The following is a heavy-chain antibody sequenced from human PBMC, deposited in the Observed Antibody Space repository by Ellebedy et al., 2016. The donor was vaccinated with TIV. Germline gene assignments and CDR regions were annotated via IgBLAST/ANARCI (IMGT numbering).Heavy chain of an antibody. D-gene: IGHD3-22*01. J-gene: IGHJ6*02. V-gene: IGHV3-11*05. Sequence: GGSLRLXXAASGFTFSDYYMSWIRQAPGKGLEWVSYISSSSSYTNYADSVKGRFTISRDNAKNSLYLQMNSLRAEDTAVYYCARDLQGSGYYYGMDVWGQGTTVTVSS. CDR3: ARDLQGSGYYYGMDV. CDR2: ISSSSSYT. CDR1: GFTFSDYY.